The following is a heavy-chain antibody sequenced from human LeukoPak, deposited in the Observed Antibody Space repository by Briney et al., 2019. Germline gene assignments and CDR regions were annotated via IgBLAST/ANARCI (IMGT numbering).Heavy chain of an antibody. CDR2: ISNNGGYT. CDR1: GFTFSSSA. CDR3: ARDILTGYDY. D-gene: IGHD3-9*01. V-gene: IGHV3-23*01. Sequence: GGSLRLSCAASGFTFSSSAMSWVRQAPGKGLEWVSAISNNGGYTYYADSVKGRFTISRDNSKNTLYLQMNSLRAEDTAVYYCARDILTGYDYWGQGTLVTVSS. J-gene: IGHJ4*02.